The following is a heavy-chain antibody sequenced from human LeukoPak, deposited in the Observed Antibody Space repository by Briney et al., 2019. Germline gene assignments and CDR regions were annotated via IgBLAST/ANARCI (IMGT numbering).Heavy chain of an antibody. CDR1: GFTFSSYA. J-gene: IGHJ1*01. Sequence: GGSLRLSCAASGFTFSSYAMHWVRQAPGKGLEWVAVISYDGSNKYYADSVKGRFTISRGNSKNTLYLQMNSLRAEDTAVYYCAISPRYSSGWYAEYFQHWGQGTLVTVSS. V-gene: IGHV3-30-3*01. D-gene: IGHD6-19*01. CDR3: AISPRYSSGWYAEYFQH. CDR2: ISYDGSNK.